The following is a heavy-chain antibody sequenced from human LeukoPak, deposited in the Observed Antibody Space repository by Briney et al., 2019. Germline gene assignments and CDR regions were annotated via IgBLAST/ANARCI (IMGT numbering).Heavy chain of an antibody. Sequence: PGGSLRLSCAASGFTFSSYAMSWVRQAPGKGLEWVSAISGSGGSTYYADSAKGRFTISRDNSKNTLYLQMNSMRAEETAVYYCAKSGGSYYSLYYYYMDVWGKGTTVTVSS. CDR2: ISGSGGST. J-gene: IGHJ6*03. D-gene: IGHD1-26*01. CDR1: GFTFSSYA. CDR3: AKSGGSYYSLYYYYMDV. V-gene: IGHV3-23*01.